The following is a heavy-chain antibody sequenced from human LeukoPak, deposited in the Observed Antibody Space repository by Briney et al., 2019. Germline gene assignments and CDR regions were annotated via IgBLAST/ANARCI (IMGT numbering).Heavy chain of an antibody. CDR2: TQPDKDDK. D-gene: IGHD7-27*01. CDR1: GFTSSTNG. J-gene: IGHJ4*02. Sequence: TGGSLRLYCTVSGFTSSTNGLDWVRQAPDKGRKGGAFTQPDKDDKYYSDSVRGRFTISRDNPKRTLYLQMSSLRVEDTALHFCAKGVSGWGNLGNGGQGTLVTVSS. CDR3: AKGVSGWGNLGN. V-gene: IGHV3-30*02.